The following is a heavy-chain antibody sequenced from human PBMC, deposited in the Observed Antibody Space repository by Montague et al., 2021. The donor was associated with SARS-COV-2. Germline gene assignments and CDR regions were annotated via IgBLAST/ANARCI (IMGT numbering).Heavy chain of an antibody. Sequence: SETLSLTCTVSGGSISSDNWWTWVRQPPGKGLEWIGDIFHSGTTNYNPSLKSRLTISVDKSKNQISLKLVSVTAAGTAMYYCALPLGGARFDPWGQGTLVTVSS. CDR3: ALPLGGARFDP. V-gene: IGHV4-4*02. J-gene: IGHJ5*02. D-gene: IGHD3-16*01. CDR2: IFHSGTT. CDR1: GGSISSDNW.